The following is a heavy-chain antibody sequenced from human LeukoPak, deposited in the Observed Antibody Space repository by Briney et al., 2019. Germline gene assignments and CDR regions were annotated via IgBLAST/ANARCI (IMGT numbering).Heavy chain of an antibody. D-gene: IGHD1-14*01. J-gene: IGHJ4*02. V-gene: IGHV3-48*02. CDR1: GFTFSSYS. CDR3: VRGDQEASEPAFDY. CDR2: ISSGGSTI. Sequence: GGSLRPSCAASGFTFSSYSMNWVRQAPGKGLEWVSYISSGGSTIYYADSARGRFTISRDTAKNSLYLEMNSLRDEDTAMYYCVRGDQEASEPAFDYWGQGTLVTVSS.